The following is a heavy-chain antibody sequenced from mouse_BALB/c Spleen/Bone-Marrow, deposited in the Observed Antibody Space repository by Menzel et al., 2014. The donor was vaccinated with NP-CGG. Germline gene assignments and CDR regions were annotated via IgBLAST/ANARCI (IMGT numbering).Heavy chain of an antibody. J-gene: IGHJ3*01. CDR1: GFNIKDTY. D-gene: IGHD1-1*01. CDR2: IDPANGST. CDR3: ALYYCGSSGLAY. Sequence: VQLQQSGAELVKPGASVKLSCTASGFNIKDTYMHWVKQRPEQGLEWIGRIDPANGSTKYDPKFQGKATITADTSSNTSYLQLSSLTSEDTAVYYCALYYCGSSGLAYWGQGTPVTVSA. V-gene: IGHV14-3*02.